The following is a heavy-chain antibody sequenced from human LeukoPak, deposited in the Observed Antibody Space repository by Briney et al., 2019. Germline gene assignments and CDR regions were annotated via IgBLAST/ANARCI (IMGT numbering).Heavy chain of an antibody. CDR1: GFTVSDYY. V-gene: IGHV3-11*04. CDR2: ISFSGSTI. Sequence: KPGGSLRLSCAASGFTVSDYYMTWIRQAPGKGLDWVSYISFSGSTIYYADSVKGRFINSRDTAKNSLYLQMNSLRAEDTAVYYCAKAGAVAGKFSLYDHYYYMDVWGKGTTVTISS. J-gene: IGHJ6*03. CDR3: AKAGAVAGKFSLYDHYYYMDV. D-gene: IGHD6-19*01.